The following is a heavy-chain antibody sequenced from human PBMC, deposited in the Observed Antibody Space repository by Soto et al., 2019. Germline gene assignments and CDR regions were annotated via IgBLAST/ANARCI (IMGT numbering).Heavy chain of an antibody. CDR2: IYNSWGS. V-gene: IGHV4-30-4*01. D-gene: IGHD4-17*01. J-gene: IGHJ4*02. Sequence: TLSLTCTVSGASVSSGDYYWSCIRQPPGTGLEWIGYIYNSWGSYYNPALKGRLTISIDTSENQFSLRLNSVTAAHTDIYYCVGTGTTDDYWARATLLTTYS. CDR1: GASVSSGDYY. CDR3: VGTGTTDDY.